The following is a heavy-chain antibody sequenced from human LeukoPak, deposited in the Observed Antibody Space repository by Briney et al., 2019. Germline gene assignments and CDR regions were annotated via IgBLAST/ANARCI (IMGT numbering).Heavy chain of an antibody. CDR3: AILDYDFWSGYYGFDY. D-gene: IGHD3-3*01. V-gene: IGHV4-38-2*01. J-gene: IGHJ4*02. CDR2: IYHSGST. Sequence: SETLSLTCAVSGYSISSGYYWGWIRQPPGKGLEWIGSIYHSGSTYYNPSLKSRVTISVDTSKNQFSLKMSSVTAADTAVYYCAILDYDFWSGYYGFDYWGQGTLVTVSS. CDR1: GYSISSGYY.